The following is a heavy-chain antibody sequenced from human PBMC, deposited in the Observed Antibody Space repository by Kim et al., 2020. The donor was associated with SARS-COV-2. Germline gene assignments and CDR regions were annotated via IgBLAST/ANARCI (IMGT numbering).Heavy chain of an antibody. V-gene: IGHV3-33*06. Sequence: DSVKGRFTISRDNSKNTLYLQMNSLRAEDTAVYYCAKGYCSSTSCYRFDYWGQGTLVTVSS. D-gene: IGHD2-2*02. J-gene: IGHJ4*02. CDR3: AKGYCSSTSCYRFDY.